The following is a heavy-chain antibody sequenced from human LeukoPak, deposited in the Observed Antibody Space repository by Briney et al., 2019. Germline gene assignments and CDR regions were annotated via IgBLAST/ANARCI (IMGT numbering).Heavy chain of an antibody. CDR3: AKKTIFWSGYSYFDY. Sequence: GGSLRLSCAASGFTFSSYVMNWVRQAPGKGLEWVSGISGSGGSTYYADSVKGRFTISRDNSKNTLYLQMNSLRAEDTAVYYCAKKTIFWSGYSYFDYWGQGTLVTVSS. D-gene: IGHD3-3*01. J-gene: IGHJ4*02. CDR1: GFTFSSYV. CDR2: ISGSGGST. V-gene: IGHV3-23*01.